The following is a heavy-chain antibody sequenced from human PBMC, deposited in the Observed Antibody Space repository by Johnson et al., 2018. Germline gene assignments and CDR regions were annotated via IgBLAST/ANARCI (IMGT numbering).Heavy chain of an antibody. CDR1: GGTFSSYT. J-gene: IGHJ3*02. CDR2: IIPILDIA. Sequence: QVQLVQSGAEVKKPGSSVKVSCKASGGTFSSYTISWVRQAPGQGLEWMGRIIPILDIANYAQKFQGRVTITADESTSTAYMELSSLRSEDTAVYYCARQRWQQPGAFDIWGQGTMVTVSS. D-gene: IGHD5-24*01. CDR3: ARQRWQQPGAFDI. V-gene: IGHV1-69*02.